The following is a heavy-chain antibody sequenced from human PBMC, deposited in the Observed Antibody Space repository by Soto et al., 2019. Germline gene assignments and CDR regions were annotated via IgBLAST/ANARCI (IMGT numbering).Heavy chain of an antibody. CDR2: VSHDGRNT. D-gene: IGHD6-19*01. J-gene: IGHJ4*02. V-gene: IGHV3-30*18. Sequence: VQLVESGGGVVQPGRSLRLSCAASGFTFRDYAIHWVRQAPGKGLEWVAVVSHDGRNTHYADSVKGRFTISRASSKNTVSLEMTSLGAEDTAVYYCAKGGRQWLVTSDFNYWGQGALVTVSS. CDR1: GFTFRDYA. CDR3: AKGGRQWLVTSDFNY.